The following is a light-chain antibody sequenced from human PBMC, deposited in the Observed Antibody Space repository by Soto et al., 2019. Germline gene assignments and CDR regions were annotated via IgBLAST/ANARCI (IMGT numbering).Light chain of an antibody. CDR1: SNDVGSYNL. J-gene: IGLJ2*01. CDR2: EVS. Sequence: QSALTQPASVSGSPGQSITISCTGTSNDVGSYNLVSWYQQHPGKAPKLMIYEVSKRPSGVSNRFSGSKSGNTASLTISGLQAEDEADYYCCSYAGSFHVVFGGGTKLTVL. V-gene: IGLV2-23*02. CDR3: CSYAGSFHVV.